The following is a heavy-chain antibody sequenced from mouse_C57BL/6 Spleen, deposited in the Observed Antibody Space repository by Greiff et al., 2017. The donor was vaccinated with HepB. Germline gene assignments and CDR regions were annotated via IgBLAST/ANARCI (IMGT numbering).Heavy chain of an antibody. CDR1: GYTFTDHI. J-gene: IGHJ2*01. D-gene: IGHD2-1*01. V-gene: IGHV1-78*01. CDR2: IYPRDGST. CDR3: ARRRTPGNFYFDY. Sequence: VQLQQSDAELVKPGASVKISCKVSGYTFTDHIIHWMKQRPEQGLEWIGYIYPRDGSTKYNEKFKGKATLTADKSSSTAYMQLNSLTSEDSAVYFCARRRTPGNFYFDYWGQGTTLTVSS.